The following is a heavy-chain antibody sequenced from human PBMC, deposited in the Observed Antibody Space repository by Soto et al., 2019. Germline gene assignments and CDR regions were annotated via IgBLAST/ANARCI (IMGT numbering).Heavy chain of an antibody. CDR2: ISSGAAYI. Sequence: EVQVVESGGGLVKPGGSLTLSCNFTFSMYSMNWVRQAPGKGLEWVASISSGAAYIKYAGSVQGRFTISRDNAKNTVSLQMSSLRVEDTAVYFCTRDEGGSYDSWFHPWGQVTQVTVSA. D-gene: IGHD1-26*01. CDR3: TRDEGGSYDSWFHP. J-gene: IGHJ5*02. CDR1: TFSMYS. V-gene: IGHV3-21*06.